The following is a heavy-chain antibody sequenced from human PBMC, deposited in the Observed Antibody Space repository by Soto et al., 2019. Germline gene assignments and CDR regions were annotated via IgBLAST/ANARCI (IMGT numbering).Heavy chain of an antibody. J-gene: IGHJ6*03. V-gene: IGHV1-8*01. Sequence: GASVKVSCKASGYTFTSYDINWVRQATGQGLEWMGWMNPNSGNTGYAQKFQGRVTMTRNTSISTAYMELSSLRSEDTAVYYCVRGLHGDYAYYYYMDVWGKGSTVTVSS. CDR2: MNPNSGNT. D-gene: IGHD4-17*01. CDR1: GYTFTSYD. CDR3: VRGLHGDYAYYYYMDV.